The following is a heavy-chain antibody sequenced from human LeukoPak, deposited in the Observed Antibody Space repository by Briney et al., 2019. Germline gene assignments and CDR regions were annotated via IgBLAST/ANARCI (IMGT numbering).Heavy chain of an antibody. D-gene: IGHD3-10*01. CDR3: ARGTEMRGLKGNWFDP. J-gene: IGHJ5*02. V-gene: IGHV4-31*11. Sequence: SRTLSLTCGVSGDSISSDYSYWTWTRQVPGKGLEWIGCVYYSGSTFYNPSLRSRVTISRDTSKNHFSLKLESVTAADTAVYYCARGTEMRGLKGNWFDPWGQGSLVTVSS. CDR2: VYYSGST. CDR1: GDSISSDYSY.